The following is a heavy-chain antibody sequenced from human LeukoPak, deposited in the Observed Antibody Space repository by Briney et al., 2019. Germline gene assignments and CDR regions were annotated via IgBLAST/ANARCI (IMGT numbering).Heavy chain of an antibody. CDR1: GFTFSSYG. V-gene: IGHV3-23*01. J-gene: IGHJ4*02. Sequence: QTGGSLRLSCAASGFTFSSYGMSWVRQAQGKGLEWVSAISESGGSTFYADSVKGRFTISRDNSKNTLYLQMNSLRAEDTAVYYCAKGITGTGSYSVADHWGQGILVTVSS. D-gene: IGHD1-26*01. CDR2: ISESGGST. CDR3: AKGITGTGSYSVADH.